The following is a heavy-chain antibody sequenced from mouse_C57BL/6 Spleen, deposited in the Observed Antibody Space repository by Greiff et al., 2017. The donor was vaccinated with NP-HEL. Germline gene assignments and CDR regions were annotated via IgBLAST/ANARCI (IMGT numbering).Heavy chain of an antibody. J-gene: IGHJ1*03. CDR3: AREDYSSSHGYFDV. D-gene: IGHD1-1*01. CDR1: GFTFSSYA. Sequence: EVKLVESGGGLVKPGGSLKLSCAASGFTFSSYAMSWVRQTPEQRLEWVATISAGGSYTYYPDNVKGRFTISRDTSTNNLYLQMSHLKSEDTAMYYCAREDYSSSHGYFDVWGTGTTVTVSS. V-gene: IGHV5-4*01. CDR2: ISAGGSYT.